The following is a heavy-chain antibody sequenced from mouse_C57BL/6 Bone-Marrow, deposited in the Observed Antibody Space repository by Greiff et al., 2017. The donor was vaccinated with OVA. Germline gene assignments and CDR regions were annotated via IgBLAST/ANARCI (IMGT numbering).Heavy chain of an antibody. D-gene: IGHD4-1*01. J-gene: IGHJ2*01. V-gene: IGHV1-81*01. CDR2: IYPRSGNT. Sequence: QVQLQQSGAELARPGASVKLSCKASGYTFTSYGISWVKQRTGQGLEWIGEIYPRSGNTYYNEKFKGKATLTADKSSSTAYMERRSLTSEDSAVYFCARSPNWVDFDYWGQGTTLTVSS. CDR3: ARSPNWVDFDY. CDR1: GYTFTSYG.